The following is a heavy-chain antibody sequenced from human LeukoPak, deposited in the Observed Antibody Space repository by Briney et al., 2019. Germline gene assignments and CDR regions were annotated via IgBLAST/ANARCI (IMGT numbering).Heavy chain of an antibody. D-gene: IGHD3-22*01. CDR2: IYYSGST. J-gene: IGHJ4*02. V-gene: IGHV4-59*01. CDR3: ASSDYYDSSGYAW. Sequence: SETLSLTCTVSGGSISSYYWSWIRQPPGKGLEWIGYIYYSGSTNYNPSLKSRVTISVDTSKNQFSLKLSSVTAADTAVYYCASSDYYDSSGYAWWGQGTLVTVSS. CDR1: GGSISSYY.